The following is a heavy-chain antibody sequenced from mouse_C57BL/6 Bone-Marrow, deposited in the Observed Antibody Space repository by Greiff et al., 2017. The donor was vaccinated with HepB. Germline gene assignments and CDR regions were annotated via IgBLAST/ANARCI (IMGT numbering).Heavy chain of an antibody. D-gene: IGHD1-1*01. CDR1: GYSITSGYY. CDR3: ARGGDYYGSGDY. J-gene: IGHJ2*01. CDR2: ISYDGSN. V-gene: IGHV3-6*01. Sequence: EVKLVESGPGLVKPSQSLSLTCSVTGYSITSGYYWNWIRQFPGNKLEWMGYISYDGSNNYNPSLKNRISITRDTSKNQFFLKLNSVTTEDTATYYCARGGDYYGSGDYWGQGTTLTVSS.